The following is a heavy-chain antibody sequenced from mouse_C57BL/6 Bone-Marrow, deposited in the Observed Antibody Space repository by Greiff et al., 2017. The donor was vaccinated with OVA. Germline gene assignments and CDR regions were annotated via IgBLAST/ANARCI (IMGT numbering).Heavy chain of an antibody. CDR1: GYTFTSYW. CDR2: LDPSDSYP. V-gene: IGHV1-50*01. Sequence: QVQLQQPGAELVKPGASVKLSCKASGYTFTSYWMQWVKQRPGQGPEGIGELDPSDSYPNSKPKFKGKATLTVDTSSSTAYSQLSSLTSEDSAVYYCASRYYFDDWGQGTTLTVSS. J-gene: IGHJ2*01. D-gene: IGHD2-14*01. CDR3: ASRYYFDD.